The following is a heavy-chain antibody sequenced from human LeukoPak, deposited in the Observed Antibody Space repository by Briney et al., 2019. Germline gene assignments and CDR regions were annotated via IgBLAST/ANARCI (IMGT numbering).Heavy chain of an antibody. J-gene: IGHJ4*02. D-gene: IGHD6-13*01. CDR1: GYTFTGYY. CDR2: INPNSGGT. V-gene: IGHV1-2*02. CDR3: ARVSSSWYPFDY. Sequence: ASVKVSCKASGYTFTGYYMHWVRQAPGQGLEWMGWINPNSGGTNYAQKFQGRVTMTRNTSISTAYMELSSLRSEDTAVYYCARVSSSWYPFDYWGQGTLVTVSS.